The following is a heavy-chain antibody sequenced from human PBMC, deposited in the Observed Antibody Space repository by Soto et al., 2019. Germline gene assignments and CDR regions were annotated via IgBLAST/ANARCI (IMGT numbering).Heavy chain of an antibody. CDR3: ASGVDRSGFDI. Sequence: QVQLVESGGGVVQPGRSLRLSCAASGFTFSSYGMHWVRQAPGKGLEWVAVISYDGSNKYYADSVKGRFTISRDNSKNTLSLQMNSMRAEDTAVYYYASGVDRSGFDIWGQGTMVTVSS. CDR2: ISYDGSNK. V-gene: IGHV3-30*03. D-gene: IGHD5-12*01. CDR1: GFTFSSYG. J-gene: IGHJ3*02.